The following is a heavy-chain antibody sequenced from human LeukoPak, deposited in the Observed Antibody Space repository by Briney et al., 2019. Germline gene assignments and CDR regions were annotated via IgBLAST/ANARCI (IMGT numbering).Heavy chain of an antibody. D-gene: IGHD6-19*01. CDR2: IYYSGST. CDR1: GGSISSYY. V-gene: IGHV4-59*01. J-gene: IGHJ6*02. Sequence: SETLSLTCTVSGGSISSYYWSWIRQPPGKGLEWIGYIYYSGSTNYNPSLKSRVTISVDTSKNQFSLKLSSVTAADTAVYYCARDIAVAGPGDMDGMDVWGQGTTVTVSS. CDR3: ARDIAVAGPGDMDGMDV.